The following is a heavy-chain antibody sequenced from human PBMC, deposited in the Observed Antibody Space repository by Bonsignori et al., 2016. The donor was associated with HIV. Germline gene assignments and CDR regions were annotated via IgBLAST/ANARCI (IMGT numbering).Heavy chain of an antibody. D-gene: IGHD3-22*01. J-gene: IGHJ6*03. CDR3: ARNYDTSGYFGRTYYYSYYMDV. CDR2: ISGVGAIT. V-gene: IGHV3-23*01. Sequence: VRQAPGKGLEWVSAISGVGAITYYVNSVKGRFTISRDNSKNTLYLQMNSLRADDTAVYYCARNYDTSGYFGRTYYYSYYMDVWGKGTTVTVSS.